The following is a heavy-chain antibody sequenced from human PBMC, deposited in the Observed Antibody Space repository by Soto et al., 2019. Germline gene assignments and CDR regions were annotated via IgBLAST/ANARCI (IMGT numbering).Heavy chain of an antibody. J-gene: IGHJ4*02. CDR3: ARVSDYYAIDY. D-gene: IGHD3-10*01. CDR1: GGSISSYY. V-gene: IGHV4-59*01. Sequence: PSETLSLTCTASGGSISSYYWSWIRQPPGKGLEWIGYIYYSGSTNYNPSLKSRVTISVDTSKNQFSLKLSSVTAADTALYYCARVSDYYAIDYWGQGTLVTVSS. CDR2: IYYSGST.